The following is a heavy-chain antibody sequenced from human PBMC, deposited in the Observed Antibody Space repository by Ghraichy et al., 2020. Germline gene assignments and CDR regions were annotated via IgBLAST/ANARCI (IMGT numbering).Heavy chain of an antibody. Sequence: SETLSLTCAVYGGSFSGYYWSWIRQPPGKGLEWIGEINHSGSTNYNPSLKSRVTISVDTSKNQFSLKLSSVTAADTAVYYCARAPWAFDYWGQGTLVTVSS. D-gene: IGHD7-27*01. CDR3: ARAPWAFDY. V-gene: IGHV4-34*01. CDR2: INHSGST. CDR1: GGSFSGYY. J-gene: IGHJ4*02.